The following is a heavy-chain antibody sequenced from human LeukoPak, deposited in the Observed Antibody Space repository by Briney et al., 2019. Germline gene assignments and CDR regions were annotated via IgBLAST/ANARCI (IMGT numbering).Heavy chain of an antibody. CDR3: ARWISSASDY. V-gene: IGHV3-74*01. CDR2: VNSDGTST. Sequence: PGGSLRLSCAASGFTFSSYWMHWVRQAPGKGLVWVSRVNSDGTSTRYADSVKGRFTISRDNAKNTLYLRMNSLRAEDTAVYYCARWISSASDYWGQGTLVTVSS. J-gene: IGHJ4*02. CDR1: GFTFSSYW. D-gene: IGHD6-19*01.